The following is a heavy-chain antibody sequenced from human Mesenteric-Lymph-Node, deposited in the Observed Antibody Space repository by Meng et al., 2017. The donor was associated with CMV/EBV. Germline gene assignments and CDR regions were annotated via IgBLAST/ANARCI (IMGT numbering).Heavy chain of an antibody. Sequence: GGPLRLSCKASGSSFTNFWIGWVRQVPGKGLEWMALIYPGGSATRYTPSFQGQFPISADKSISTAYLQWGSLKTSDTAIYYCTTQTGLGNAAFNIWGQGAMVTVSS. CDR3: TTQTGLGNAAFNI. V-gene: IGHV5-51*01. J-gene: IGHJ3*02. CDR1: GSSFTNFW. D-gene: IGHD3/OR15-3a*01. CDR2: IYPGGSAT.